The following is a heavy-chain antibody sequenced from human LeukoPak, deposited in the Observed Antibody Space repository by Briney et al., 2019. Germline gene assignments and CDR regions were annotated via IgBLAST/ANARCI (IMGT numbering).Heavy chain of an antibody. J-gene: IGHJ4*02. CDR3: ARRHCTNGVCPIDY. D-gene: IGHD2-8*01. V-gene: IGHV4-59*08. CDR1: GGSISSSY. CDR2: FFSSGST. Sequence: SETLSLTCTVSGGSISSSYWNWIRQPPGKGLECIGYFFSSGSTNYNPSLKSRVTISLDTSKSQFSLRVSSVTAADTAVYYCARRHCTNGVCPIDYWGQGTLVTVSS.